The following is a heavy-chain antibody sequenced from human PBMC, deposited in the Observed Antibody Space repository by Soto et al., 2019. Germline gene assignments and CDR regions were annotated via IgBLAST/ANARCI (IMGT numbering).Heavy chain of an antibody. D-gene: IGHD4-17*01. CDR3: VSQRTTVPTQAYFDY. V-gene: IGHV4-39*01. J-gene: IGHJ4*02. CDR2: VYYRGRS. Sequence: LSLTCTVSGGSVTNSSYYWGWIRQSPGKGLEWIGCVYYRGRSYSKSSVKSRVTISVDTSKNRFSLSLNSVTASDTAVYFCVSQRTTVPTQAYFDYWGPGALVTVSS. CDR1: GGSVTNSSYY.